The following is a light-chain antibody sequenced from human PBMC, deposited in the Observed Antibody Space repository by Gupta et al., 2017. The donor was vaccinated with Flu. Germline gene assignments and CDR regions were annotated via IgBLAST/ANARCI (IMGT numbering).Light chain of an antibody. Sequence: EIVMTQSPAPLSVSPGESATLSCRASQSVSSSLAWYQQKPGQAPRLLIYGASTRATGIPVRFSGSGSGTEFTLTISSLQSEDFAIYYCQHYSSWAFGGGTKVEIK. CDR3: QHYSSWA. CDR2: GAS. V-gene: IGKV3-15*01. J-gene: IGKJ4*01. CDR1: QSVSSS.